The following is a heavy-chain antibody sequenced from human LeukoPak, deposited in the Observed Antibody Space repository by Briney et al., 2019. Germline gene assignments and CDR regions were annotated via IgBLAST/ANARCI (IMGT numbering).Heavy chain of an antibody. J-gene: IGHJ5*02. CDR3: ASTNYRGGTTGYNWFDP. CDR1: GFRFDYYK. V-gene: IGHV3-21*01. D-gene: IGHD5-24*01. CDR2: ISYSSIDR. Sequence: GGSLRLSCEVSGFRFDYYKMNWVRQAPGKGLEWVSSISYSSIDRHYADSMKGRFTVSRDNSRNTLYLQMNSLTTEDTAVYYCASTNYRGGTTGYNWFDPWGQGTLVTVSS.